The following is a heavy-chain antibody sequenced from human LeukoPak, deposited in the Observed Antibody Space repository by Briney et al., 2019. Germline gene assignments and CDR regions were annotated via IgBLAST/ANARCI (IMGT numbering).Heavy chain of an antibody. CDR1: GFTFSSYW. Sequence: GGSLRLSCAASGFTFSSYWMSWVRQAPGKGLEWEANIKQDGSEKYYVDSVKGRFTISRDNAKNSLYLQMNSLRAEDTAVYYCLAVAGNYYYGMDVWGQGTTVTVSS. CDR3: LAVAGNYYYGMDV. CDR2: IKQDGSEK. V-gene: IGHV3-7*01. D-gene: IGHD6-19*01. J-gene: IGHJ6*02.